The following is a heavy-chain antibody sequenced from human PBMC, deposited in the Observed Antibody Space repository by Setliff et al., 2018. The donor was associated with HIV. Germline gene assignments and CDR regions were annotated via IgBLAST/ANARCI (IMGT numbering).Heavy chain of an antibody. D-gene: IGHD1-1*01. J-gene: IGHJ4*02. Sequence: SETLSLTCTVSGGSITGYYWSWIRQPPGKGLEWIGEINHSGSTNYNPSLKSRVTISVDTSKNQSSLKVSSVTAADTAVYYCARERSLITNRRYFDSWGQGTLVTVSS. CDR3: ARERSLITNRRYFDS. CDR2: INHSGST. V-gene: IGHV4-34*01. CDR1: GGSITGYY.